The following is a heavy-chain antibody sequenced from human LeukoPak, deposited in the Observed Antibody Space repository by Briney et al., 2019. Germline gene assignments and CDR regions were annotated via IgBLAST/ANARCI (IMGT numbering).Heavy chain of an antibody. Sequence: GVSLRLSCAASGFTFSSYWMHWVRQAPGKGLVWVSRINSDGSSTSYADSVKGRFTISRDNAKNTLYLQMNSLRAEDTAVYYCAREAAGTIYYYGMDVWGQGTTVTVSS. CDR1: GFTFSSYW. J-gene: IGHJ6*02. CDR3: AREAAGTIYYYGMDV. CDR2: INSDGSST. V-gene: IGHV3-74*01. D-gene: IGHD6-13*01.